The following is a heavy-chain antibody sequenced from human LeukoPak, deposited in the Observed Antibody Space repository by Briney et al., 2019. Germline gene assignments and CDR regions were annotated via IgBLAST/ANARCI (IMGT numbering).Heavy chain of an antibody. CDR1: GGSFSGYY. CDR3: ARDFDY. V-gene: IGHV4-34*01. CDR2: INHSGST. Sequence: PSETLSLTCAVYGGSFSGYYSSWIRQPPGKGLEWIGEINHSGSTNYNPSLKSRVTISVDTSKNQFSLKLSSVTAADTAVYYCARDFDYWGQGTLVTVSS. J-gene: IGHJ4*02.